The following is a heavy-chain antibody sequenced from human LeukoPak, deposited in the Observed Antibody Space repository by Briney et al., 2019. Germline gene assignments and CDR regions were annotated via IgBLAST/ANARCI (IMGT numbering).Heavy chain of an antibody. D-gene: IGHD2-21*01. Sequence: SETLSLTCTVSGGSISSGSYYWSWIRQPAGKGLEWIGRIYTSRSTNYNPSLKSRVTISVDTSKNQFSLKLSSVTAADTAVYYCARGSYFYYMDVWGKGTTVTISS. J-gene: IGHJ6*03. V-gene: IGHV4-61*02. CDR2: IYTSRST. CDR3: ARGSYFYYMDV. CDR1: GGSISSGSYY.